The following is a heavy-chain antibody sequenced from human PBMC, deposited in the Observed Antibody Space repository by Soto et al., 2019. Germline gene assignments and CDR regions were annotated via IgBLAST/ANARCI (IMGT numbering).Heavy chain of an antibody. D-gene: IGHD2-2*01. Sequence: ASVKVSCKASGYTFTSYDINWVRQATGQGLEWMGWMNPNSGNTGYAQKFQGRVTMTRNTSISTAYMELSSLRSEDTAVYYCARGQIVVVPAATESFGYWGQGTLVTSPQ. J-gene: IGHJ4*02. CDR2: MNPNSGNT. V-gene: IGHV1-8*01. CDR3: ARGQIVVVPAATESFGY. CDR1: GYTFTSYD.